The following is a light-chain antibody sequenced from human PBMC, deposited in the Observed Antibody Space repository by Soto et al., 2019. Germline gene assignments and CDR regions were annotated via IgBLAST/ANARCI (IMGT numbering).Light chain of an antibody. CDR1: SSDVGGYNY. J-gene: IGLJ2*01. Sequence: QSVLTQPASVSGSPGQSITISCTGTSSDVGGYNYVSWYQQHPGKAPKLMIYDVSNRPSGVCNRFSGSKSGNTASLTISGLQAEDEADYYCSSYTTSGSLVFGGGTKLTVL. CDR2: DVS. V-gene: IGLV2-14*01. CDR3: SSYTTSGSLV.